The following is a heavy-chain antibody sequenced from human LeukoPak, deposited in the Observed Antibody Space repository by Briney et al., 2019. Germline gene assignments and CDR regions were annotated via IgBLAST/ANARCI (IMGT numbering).Heavy chain of an antibody. J-gene: IGHJ3*02. CDR1: YGSINDYY. Sequence: SETLSLTCTVSYGSINDYYWNWIRQPAGKGLEWIGRIYSSGSTNCNPSLKSRVTMSVDTSKNQFSLKLSSVTAADTAVYYCARQAYDTGYDAFDIWSQGTMVTVSS. CDR2: IYSSGST. V-gene: IGHV4-4*07. D-gene: IGHD3-22*01. CDR3: ARQAYDTGYDAFDI.